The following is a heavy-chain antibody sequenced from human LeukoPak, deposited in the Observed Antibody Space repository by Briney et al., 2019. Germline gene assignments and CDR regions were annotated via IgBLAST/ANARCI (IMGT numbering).Heavy chain of an antibody. D-gene: IGHD1-7*01. CDR1: GGTISSQA. Sequence: SVKVSCQASGGTISSQAISWVQQAPGQALAWMGGIIPIFGAAKYAQKFQGRVTITTDESTSTAYMELSSLTTEDTAVYYCARGAGTSPIYYWGQGTLVTVSS. CDR3: ARGAGTSPIYY. J-gene: IGHJ4*02. V-gene: IGHV1-69*05. CDR2: IIPIFGAA.